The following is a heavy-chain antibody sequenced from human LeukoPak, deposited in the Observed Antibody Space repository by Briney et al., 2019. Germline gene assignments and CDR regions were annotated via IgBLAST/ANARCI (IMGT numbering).Heavy chain of an antibody. V-gene: IGHV3-73*01. CDR2: IRGRSDGDRSDGL. D-gene: IGHD3-3*01. Sequence: GGSLRLSCAASGFILKNFALHWVRQAPGKGLEWVGRIRGRSDGDRSDGLAYADSVKGRFTISRDDAKNTAYLHMYSLKREDTAPYFCTRSVGFGFDYWGQGTPAAVSS. J-gene: IGHJ4*02. CDR1: GFILKNFA. CDR3: TRSVGFGFDY.